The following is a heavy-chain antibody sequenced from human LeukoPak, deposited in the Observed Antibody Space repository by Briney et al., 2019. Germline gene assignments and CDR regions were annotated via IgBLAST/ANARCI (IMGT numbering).Heavy chain of an antibody. D-gene: IGHD4-17*01. J-gene: IGHJ4*02. CDR3: TTQPHGYGDYSHFDF. CDR1: GFTFSNAW. CDR2: IKSKTDGGTT. V-gene: IGHV3-15*01. Sequence: GGSLRLSCAASGFTFSNAWMSWVRQAPGKGLEWVGRIKSKTDGGTTDYAAPVKGRFTISRDDSKNTLYLQMNSLKTEDTAVYYCTTQPHGYGDYSHFDFWGQGTLVTVSS.